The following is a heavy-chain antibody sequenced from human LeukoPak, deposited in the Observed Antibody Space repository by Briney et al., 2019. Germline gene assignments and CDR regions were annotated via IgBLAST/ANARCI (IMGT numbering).Heavy chain of an antibody. Sequence: SETLSLTCTVSGYSISSDYYWGWIRQPPGKGLEWIGYIYHSGSTYYNPSLKSRVTISVDRSKNQFSLKLSSVTAADTAVYYCARDRGYCSSTSCYGFDYWGQGTLVTVSS. CDR2: IYHSGST. D-gene: IGHD2-2*01. V-gene: IGHV4-38-2*02. CDR3: ARDRGYCSSTSCYGFDY. CDR1: GYSISSDYY. J-gene: IGHJ4*02.